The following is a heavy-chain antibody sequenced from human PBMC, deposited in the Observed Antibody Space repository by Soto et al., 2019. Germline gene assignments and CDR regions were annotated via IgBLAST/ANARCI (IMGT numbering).Heavy chain of an antibody. J-gene: IGHJ6*02. V-gene: IGHV1-69*12. CDR2: IMPIFATP. CDR1: GGTFSTSA. Sequence: QVQLMQSGAEVKKPGSSVKVSCKASGGTFSTSAISWVRQAPGEGLEWVGGIMPIFATPDYAQKFQGRVTISADESTATASLELTSLTTDDTAVYYCARDTDRQQLGGNYYYILDVWGQGTAITVSS. D-gene: IGHD3-3*02. CDR3: ARDTDRQQLGGNYYYILDV.